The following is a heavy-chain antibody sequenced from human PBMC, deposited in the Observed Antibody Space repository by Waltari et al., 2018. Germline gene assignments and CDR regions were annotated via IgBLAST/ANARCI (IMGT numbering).Heavy chain of an antibody. CDR2: INAGNGNT. J-gene: IGHJ5*02. CDR1: GYTFTSYA. D-gene: IGHD3-10*01. CDR3: AQGGSGSFLGWFDP. Sequence: QVQLVQSGAEVKKPGASVKVSCKASGYTFTSYAMHWVCQAPGQRLEWMGWINAGNGNTKYSQKFQGRVTITRDTSASTAYMELSSLRSEDTAVYYCAQGGSGSFLGWFDPWGQGTLVTVSS. V-gene: IGHV1-3*01.